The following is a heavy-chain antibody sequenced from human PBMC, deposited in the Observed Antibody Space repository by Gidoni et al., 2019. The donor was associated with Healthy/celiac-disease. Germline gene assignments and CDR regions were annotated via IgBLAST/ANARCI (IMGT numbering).Heavy chain of an antibody. J-gene: IGHJ4*02. V-gene: IGHV3-30-3*01. CDR3: ARWYSSSQYYFDY. D-gene: IGHD6-13*01. Sequence: QVQLVESGGGVVQPGRSLRLSCAASGFTFSSYAMHWVRQAPGKGLEWVAVISYDGSNKYYADSVKGRFTISRDNSKNTLYLQMNSLRAEDTAVYYCARWYSSSQYYFDYWGQGTLVTVSS. CDR1: GFTFSSYA. CDR2: ISYDGSNK.